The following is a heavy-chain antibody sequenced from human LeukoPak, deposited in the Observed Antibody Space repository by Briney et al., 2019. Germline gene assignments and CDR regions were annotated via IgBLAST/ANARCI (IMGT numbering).Heavy chain of an antibody. CDR3: ATGVDAFDM. CDR2: TYSSGRT. CDR1: GGSISSGGYY. Sequence: PSETLSLTCSVSGGSISSGGYYWSWIRQRPGKGLEWIGYTYSSGRTFYNPSLKSRLTILEDTFANQFSLRLNSGTAADTAMYYCATGVDAFDMWGQGTMVTVSS. V-gene: IGHV4-31*03. J-gene: IGHJ3*02.